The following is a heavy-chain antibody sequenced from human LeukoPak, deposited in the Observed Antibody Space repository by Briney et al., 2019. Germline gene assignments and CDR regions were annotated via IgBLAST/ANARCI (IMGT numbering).Heavy chain of an antibody. D-gene: IGHD3-22*01. CDR3: ARGHDSSGYWPIYFDY. V-gene: IGHV4-39*07. J-gene: IGHJ4*02. CDR2: IYHSGST. Sequence: SETLSLTCVVSGGSINTFDYYGGWIRQPPGKGLEWIGSIYHSGSTYYNPSLKSRVTISVDRSKNQFSLKLSSVTAADTAVYYCARGHDSSGYWPIYFDYWGQGTLVTVSS. CDR1: GGSINTFDYY.